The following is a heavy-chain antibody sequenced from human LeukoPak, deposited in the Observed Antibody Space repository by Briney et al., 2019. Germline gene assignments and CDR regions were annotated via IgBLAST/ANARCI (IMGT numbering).Heavy chain of an antibody. CDR2: INSDGSST. CDR3: ARELGSSYRSSWYMGYYYFYGMDV. Sequence: GGSLTLSCAASGFTFSSYWMHWARQAPGKGLVWVSRINSDGSSTSYADSMKGRFTISRDNAKNTLYLQMTSLRAENTAVYYCARELGSSYRSSWYMGYYYFYGMDVWGQGTTVTVPS. V-gene: IGHV3-74*01. CDR1: GFTFSSYW. D-gene: IGHD6-13*01. J-gene: IGHJ6*02.